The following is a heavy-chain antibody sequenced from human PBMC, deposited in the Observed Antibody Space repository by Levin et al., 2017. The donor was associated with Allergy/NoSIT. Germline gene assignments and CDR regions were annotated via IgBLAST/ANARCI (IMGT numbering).Heavy chain of an antibody. D-gene: IGHD4-23*01. J-gene: IGHJ1*01. CDR1: GFTFSSYA. CDR3: AKGRNGGNSRDEWYFQH. CDR2: ISGSGGST. V-gene: IGHV3-23*01. Sequence: GGSLRLSCAASGFTFSSYAMSWVRQAPGKGLEWVSAISGSGGSTYYADSVKGRFTISRDNSKNTLYLQMNSLRAEDTAVYYCAKGRNGGNSRDEWYFQHWGQGTLVTVAS.